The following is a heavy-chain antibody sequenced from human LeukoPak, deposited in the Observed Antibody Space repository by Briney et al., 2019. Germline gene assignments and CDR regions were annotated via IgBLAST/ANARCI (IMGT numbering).Heavy chain of an antibody. D-gene: IGHD6-19*01. CDR1: GFTFSSYA. CDR3: AKSRVAVAAPRNWFDP. V-gene: IGHV3-23*01. J-gene: IGHJ5*02. Sequence: GGALRLSCPASGFTFSSYALRWVRQAPARGGEWVSTIGGSGRSTYYADSVKGRFTISRDNSNNPLHLQMNSLSVEDTAVYYWAKSRVAVAAPRNWFDPWGQGTLVTVSS. CDR2: IGGSGRST.